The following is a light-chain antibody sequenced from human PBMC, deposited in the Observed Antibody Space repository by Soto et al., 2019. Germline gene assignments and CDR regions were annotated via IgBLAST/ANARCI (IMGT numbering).Light chain of an antibody. Sequence: LGLTQSPLSLPVTLGRPASSSCSASQSLVYSNGSPCLNWFQQRPGQSPRRLIFEVSKRHSGVPNRFSGSWSGNDFTLKISRVEAEDVGVYYCMQGSHWPLTFGGGTKVDIK. J-gene: IGKJ4*01. CDR1: QSLVYSNGSPC. V-gene: IGKV2-30*01. CDR2: EVS. CDR3: MQGSHWPLT.